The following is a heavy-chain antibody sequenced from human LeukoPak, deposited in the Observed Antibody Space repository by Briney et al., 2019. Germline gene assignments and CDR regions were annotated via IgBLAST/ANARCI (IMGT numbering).Heavy chain of an antibody. CDR2: IYHSGST. CDR3: ARAQPQAPDAFDI. V-gene: IGHV4-30-2*01. Sequence: SQTLSLTCAVSGGSISSGGYSWSWIRQPPGKGLEWIGYIYHSGSTYYNPSLKSRVTISVDRSKNQFSLKLSSVTAADTAVYYCARAQPQAPDAFDIWGQGTMVTVSS. J-gene: IGHJ3*02. CDR1: GGSISSGGYS.